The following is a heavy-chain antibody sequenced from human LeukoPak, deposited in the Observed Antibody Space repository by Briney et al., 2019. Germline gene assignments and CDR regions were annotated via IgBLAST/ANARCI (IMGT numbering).Heavy chain of an antibody. D-gene: IGHD1-26*01. J-gene: IGHJ4*02. CDR2: IWYDGSNK. Sequence: GGSLRLSCAASGFTFSSYGMHWVRQAPGKGLEWVAVIWYDGSNKYYADSVKGRFTIPRDNSKDTLYLQMNSLRAEDTAVYYCARDEGAADYWGQGTLVTVSS. CDR1: GFTFSSYG. CDR3: ARDEGAADY. V-gene: IGHV3-33*01.